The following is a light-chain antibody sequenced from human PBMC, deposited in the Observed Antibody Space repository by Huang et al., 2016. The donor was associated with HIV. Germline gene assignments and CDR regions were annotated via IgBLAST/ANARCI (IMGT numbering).Light chain of an antibody. J-gene: IGKJ4*01. V-gene: IGKV3-11*01. Sequence: EIVLTQSPATLSLSPGERATLSCRASQSVSSYLDWYQQKPGQAPRLLIYDASTRATGIPDRFSGSRSGTDYTLTISRLGPEDFAVYYCQQRSNWSFGGGTKVEIK. CDR1: QSVSSY. CDR3: QQRSNWS. CDR2: DAS.